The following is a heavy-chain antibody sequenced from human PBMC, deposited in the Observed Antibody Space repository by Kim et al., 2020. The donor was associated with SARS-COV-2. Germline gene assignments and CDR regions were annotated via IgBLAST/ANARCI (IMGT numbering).Heavy chain of an antibody. D-gene: IGHD2-2*01. J-gene: IGHJ4*02. V-gene: IGHV4-59*01. Sequence: NPSLKSRVAISVDTSKNQLSLKLSSVTAADTAVYYCARDRSSPVNYYFDYWGQGTLVTVSS. CDR3: ARDRSSPVNYYFDY.